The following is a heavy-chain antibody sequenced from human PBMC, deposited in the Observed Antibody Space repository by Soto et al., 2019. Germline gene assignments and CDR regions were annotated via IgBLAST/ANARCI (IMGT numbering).Heavy chain of an antibody. CDR1: GGSISSYY. J-gene: IGHJ4*02. D-gene: IGHD6-19*01. CDR3: ARVAVAGMDY. Sequence: SETLSLTCTVSGGSISSYYWSWIRQPPGKGLEWIGYIYYSGSTNYNPSLKSRVTISVDTSKNQFSLKLSSVTAADTAVYYCARVAVAGMDYWGQGTLVIVSS. V-gene: IGHV4-59*12. CDR2: IYYSGST.